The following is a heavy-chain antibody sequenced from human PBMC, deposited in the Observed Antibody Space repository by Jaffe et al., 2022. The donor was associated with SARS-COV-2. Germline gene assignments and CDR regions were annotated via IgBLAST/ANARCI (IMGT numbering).Heavy chain of an antibody. CDR3: ARAGTRSGWYGGEAGWFDP. Sequence: QVQLQQWGAGLLKPSETLSLTCAVYGGSFSGYYWSWIRQPPGKGLEWIGEINHSGSTNYNPSLKSRVTISVDTSKNQFSLKLSSVTAADTAVYYCARAGTRSGWYGGEAGWFDPWGQGTLVTVSS. D-gene: IGHD6-19*01. J-gene: IGHJ5*02. V-gene: IGHV4-34*01. CDR2: INHSGST. CDR1: GGSFSGYY.